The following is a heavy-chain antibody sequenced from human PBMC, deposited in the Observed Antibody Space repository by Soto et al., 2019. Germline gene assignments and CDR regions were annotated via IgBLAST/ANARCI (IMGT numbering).Heavy chain of an antibody. CDR3: AKDLSGSYIFDY. V-gene: IGHV3-33*03. CDR1: GFTFNTYA. J-gene: IGHJ4*02. CDR2: IWYDGSNK. D-gene: IGHD3-3*01. Sequence: GGSLRLSCAASGFTFNTYAMHWVRQSPGKGLEWVAVIWYDGSNKYYGDSVKGRFSISRDNSKNTLYLQMNTLRGEDTAVYYCAKDLSGSYIFDYWGQGTLVTVSS.